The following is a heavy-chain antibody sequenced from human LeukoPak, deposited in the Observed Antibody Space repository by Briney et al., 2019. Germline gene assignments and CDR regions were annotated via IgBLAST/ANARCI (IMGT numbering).Heavy chain of an antibody. V-gene: IGHV1-58*02. D-gene: IGHD3-10*01. CDR3: AGTPWFGELTLDY. J-gene: IGHJ4*02. CDR1: GFTFTSST. CDR2: IVVGSANT. Sequence: SVKVSCKASGFTFTSSTIQWVRQARGQGLEWIGWIVVGSANTNYAQKFQERVIITRDMSTTTVYMELSSLRSEDTAVYYCAGTPWFGELTLDYWGQGTLATVSS.